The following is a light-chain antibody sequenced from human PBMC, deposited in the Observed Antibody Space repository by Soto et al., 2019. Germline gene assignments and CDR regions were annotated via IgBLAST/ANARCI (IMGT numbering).Light chain of an antibody. Sequence: DIAMTQSPLSLPVTPGEPASISCRSSQSLLYTSGYNYLDWYLQKPGQSPQLLIYLGSNRASGVPDRFSGSESGTDFTLKITRVEAEDVGVYYCMQRLQTPWTFGQGTKVDIK. CDR1: QSLLYTSGYNY. CDR3: MQRLQTPWT. J-gene: IGKJ1*01. CDR2: LGS. V-gene: IGKV2-28*01.